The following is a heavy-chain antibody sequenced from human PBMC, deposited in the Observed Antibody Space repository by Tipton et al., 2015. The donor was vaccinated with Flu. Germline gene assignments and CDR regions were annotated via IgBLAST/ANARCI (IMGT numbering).Heavy chain of an antibody. D-gene: IGHD3-22*01. V-gene: IGHV4-59*01. Sequence: TLSLTCTVSGGSISTYYWSWIRQPPGKGLEWIGFINYNGGTDYNPSLKSRVTISVDTSKNQFSLRLSSVTAADTAVYYCARAPYSDYDTSGSSFDYWGQGNLVTVSS. CDR2: INYNGGT. CDR1: GGSISTYY. CDR3: ARAPYSDYDTSGSSFDY. J-gene: IGHJ4*02.